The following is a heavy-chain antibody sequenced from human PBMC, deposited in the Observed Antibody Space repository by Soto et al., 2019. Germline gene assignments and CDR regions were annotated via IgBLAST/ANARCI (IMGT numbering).Heavy chain of an antibody. D-gene: IGHD3-3*01. CDR3: ARRGYDFWSGSSHYYYYYMDV. V-gene: IGHV4-59*08. CDR2: IYYSGST. CDR1: GGSISSYY. J-gene: IGHJ6*03. Sequence: SETLSLTCTVSGGSISSYYWSWIRQPPGKGLEWIGYIYYSGSTNYNPSLKSRVTISVDTSKNQFSLKLSSVTAADTAVYYCARRGYDFWSGSSHYYYYYMDVWGKGTTVTV.